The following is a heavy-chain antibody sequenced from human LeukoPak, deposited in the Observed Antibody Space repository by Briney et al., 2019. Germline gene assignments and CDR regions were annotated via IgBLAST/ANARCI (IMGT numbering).Heavy chain of an antibody. CDR3: AKGKVVVPAAPIDY. D-gene: IGHD2-2*01. CDR1: GFTFSSYA. J-gene: IGHJ4*02. Sequence: GGSLRLSCAASGFTFSSYAMSWVRQAPGKGLEWVSAISGSGGSTYYADSVKGRFTTSRDNSKNTLYLQMNSLRAEDTAVYYCAKGKVVVPAAPIDYWGQGTLVTVSS. V-gene: IGHV3-23*01. CDR2: ISGSGGST.